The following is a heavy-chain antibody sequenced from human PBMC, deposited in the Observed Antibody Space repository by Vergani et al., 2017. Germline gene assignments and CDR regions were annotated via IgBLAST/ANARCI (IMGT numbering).Heavy chain of an antibody. CDR3: ARASLRALVGYYYYMDV. J-gene: IGHJ6*03. CDR1: GGSISSSNYY. Sequence: QLQLQESGPGLVKPSETLSLTCTVSGGSISSSNYYWGWIRQPPGKGLEWIGTIYYSGSTYYNPSLKSRVTISVDTSKNQFPLKLSSVTAADTAVYFCARASLRALVGYYYYMDVWGKGKTVVVSS. CDR2: IYYSGST. V-gene: IGHV4-39*01. D-gene: IGHD3-16*02.